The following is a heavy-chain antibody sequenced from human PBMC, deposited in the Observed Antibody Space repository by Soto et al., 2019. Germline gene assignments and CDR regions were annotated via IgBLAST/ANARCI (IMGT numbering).Heavy chain of an antibody. Sequence: GGSLRLSCVGSGFTFSNYWMHWVRQAPGKGLEWVSPISDSDGRTYHADSVKGRFTISRDNFKNTLYLQMNRLRAEDTAVYYCARIWGSTSGYYYYGMDVWGQGTTVTVSS. CDR1: GFTFSNYW. J-gene: IGHJ6*02. CDR3: ARIWGSTSGYYYYGMDV. CDR2: ISDSDGRT. V-gene: IGHV3-23*01. D-gene: IGHD6-6*01.